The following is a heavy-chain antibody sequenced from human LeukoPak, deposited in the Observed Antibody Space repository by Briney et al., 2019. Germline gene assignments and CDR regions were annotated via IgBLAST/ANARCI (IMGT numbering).Heavy chain of an antibody. V-gene: IGHV1-8*01. J-gene: IGHJ4*02. D-gene: IGHD2-15*01. CDR3: ARGPLAVDYY. CDR1: RYTFTSYD. Sequence: EASVKVSCKASRYTFTSYDINCVRQATGQGLEWMGGVNPNSGNTGYAQKFQGRVTMTRNTPISTAYMELSSLKSEDTAVYNCARGPLAVDYYWGQRALVTVSS. CDR2: VNPNSGNT.